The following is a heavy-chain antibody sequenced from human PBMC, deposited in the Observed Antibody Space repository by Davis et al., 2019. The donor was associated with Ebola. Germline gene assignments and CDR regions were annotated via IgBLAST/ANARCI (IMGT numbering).Heavy chain of an antibody. Sequence: GGSLRLSCARSGFTSDNYALGWVRQAPGKGLEWASAITGSGFNTYYADSVKGRFSISRDNSKNTVYVQMNRLGAEDTAVYYCAGWGGTIIYYNGLDVWGKGTPVTVSS. D-gene: IGHD1/OR15-1a*01. V-gene: IGHV3-23*01. CDR3: AGWGGTIIYYNGLDV. J-gene: IGHJ6*04. CDR1: GFTSDNYA. CDR2: ITGSGFNT.